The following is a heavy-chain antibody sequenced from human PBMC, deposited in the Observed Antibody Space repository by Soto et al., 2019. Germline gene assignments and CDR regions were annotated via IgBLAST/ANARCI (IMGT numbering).Heavy chain of an antibody. V-gene: IGHV4-31*03. Sequence: SETLSITCTVCGGSICSGGYYWSWIRQHPGKGLEWIGYIYYSGSTYYNPSLKSRVTISVDTSKNQFSLKLSSVTAADTAVYNFARYQLPLSPDNWFDPWGQGTLVTVSS. D-gene: IGHD2-2*01. CDR1: GGSICSGGYY. J-gene: IGHJ5*02. CDR3: ARYQLPLSPDNWFDP. CDR2: IYYSGST.